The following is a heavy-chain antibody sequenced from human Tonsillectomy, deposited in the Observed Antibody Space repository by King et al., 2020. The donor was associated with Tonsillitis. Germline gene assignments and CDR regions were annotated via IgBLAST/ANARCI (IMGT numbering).Heavy chain of an antibody. CDR1: GFTFDDYA. J-gene: IGHJ4*02. V-gene: IGHV3-9*01. D-gene: IGHD3-9*01. CDR2: ISWNSGNI. Sequence: VQLVESGGGLVEPGRSLRLSCAASGFTFDDYAMHWVRQVPGKGLEWVSGISWNSGNIDYADSVKGRFTISRDNTKNSLYLQMNSLRPEDTALYYCTKASYCDILTGRLDYWGQGTLVTVSS. CDR3: TKASYCDILTGRLDY.